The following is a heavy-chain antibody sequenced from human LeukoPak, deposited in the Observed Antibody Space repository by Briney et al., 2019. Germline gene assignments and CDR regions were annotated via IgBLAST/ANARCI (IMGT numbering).Heavy chain of an antibody. Sequence: SETLSLTCTVSGGSISCHYWSWIRQPPGKGLEWIGYIYYSGSTNYNPSLKSRVTISVDTSKNQFSLKLSSVTAADTAVYYCARGIGSFDPWGQGTLVTVSS. J-gene: IGHJ5*02. CDR3: ARGIGSFDP. D-gene: IGHD5/OR15-5a*01. CDR1: GGSISCHY. CDR2: IYYSGST. V-gene: IGHV4-59*11.